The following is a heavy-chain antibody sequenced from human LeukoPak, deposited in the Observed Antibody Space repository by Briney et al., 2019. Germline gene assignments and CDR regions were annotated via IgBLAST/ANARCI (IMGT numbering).Heavy chain of an antibody. CDR1: GFTFSSYG. J-gene: IGHJ6*02. CDR3: ARDPYCGGDCYPQSCYYYGMDV. CDR2: IWYDGSNK. V-gene: IGHV3-33*01. Sequence: GGSLRLSCAASGFTFSSYGMHWVRQAPGKGLEWVAVIWYDGSNKYYADSVKGRFTISRDNSKNTLYLQMNSVRAEDTAVYYCARDPYCGGDCYPQSCYYYGMDVWGQGTTVSVSS. D-gene: IGHD2-21*02.